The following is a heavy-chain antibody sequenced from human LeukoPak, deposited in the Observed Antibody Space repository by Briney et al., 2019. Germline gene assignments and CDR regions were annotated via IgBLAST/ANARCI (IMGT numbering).Heavy chain of an antibody. Sequence: ASVKVSCTASGYTFTSYDINWVRQATGQGLEWMEWMNPNSGNTGYAQKFQGRVTMTRDTSISTAYMELSSLRSEDTAVYYCARPSSSWYPPYYYYGMDVWGQGTTVTVSS. V-gene: IGHV1-8*01. D-gene: IGHD6-13*01. J-gene: IGHJ6*02. CDR2: MNPNSGNT. CDR3: ARPSSSWYPPYYYYGMDV. CDR1: GYTFTSYD.